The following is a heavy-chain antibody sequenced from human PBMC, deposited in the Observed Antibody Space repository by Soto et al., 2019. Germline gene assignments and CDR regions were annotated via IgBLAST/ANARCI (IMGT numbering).Heavy chain of an antibody. J-gene: IGHJ4*02. CDR3: ATDGDCTHGVCPASSFAY. Sequence: QVQLVQSGAEVKKPGSSVKVSCKASGGTFSSYAISWVRQAPGQGLEWMGGIIPIFGTANYAQKFQGRVTIPAXAXTXTXXLALSSLRSQGTAVYYCATDGDCTHGVCPASSFAYWGQGTLVTVSS. D-gene: IGHD2-8*01. V-gene: IGHV1-69*12. CDR1: GGTFSSYA. CDR2: IIPIFGTA.